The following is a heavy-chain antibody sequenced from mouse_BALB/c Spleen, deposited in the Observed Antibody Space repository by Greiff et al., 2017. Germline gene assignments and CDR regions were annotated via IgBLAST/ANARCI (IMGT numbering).Heavy chain of an antibody. J-gene: IGHJ2*01. Sequence: VQLKQSGPGLVKPSQSLSLTCTVTGYSITSDYAWNWIRQFPGNKLEWMGYISYSGSTSYNPSLKSRISITRDTSKNQFFLQLNSVTTEDTATYYCARWDYWGQGTTLTVSS. CDR3: ARWDY. V-gene: IGHV3-2*02. CDR1: GYSITSDYA. CDR2: ISYSGST.